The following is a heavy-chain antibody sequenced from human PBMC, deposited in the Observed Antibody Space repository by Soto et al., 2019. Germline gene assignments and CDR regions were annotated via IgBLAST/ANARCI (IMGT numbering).Heavy chain of an antibody. CDR3: AAVEGDGYTYFDY. D-gene: IGHD5-12*01. J-gene: IGHJ4*02. CDR1: GFTFTSSA. Sequence: QMQLVQSGPEVKKPGTSVKVSCKASGFTFTSSAVQWVRQARGQRLEWIGWIVVGSGNTNYAQKFQERVTITRDMSTITAYMELSSLRSEDTAVYYCAAVEGDGYTYFDYWGQGTLVTVSS. V-gene: IGHV1-58*01. CDR2: IVVGSGNT.